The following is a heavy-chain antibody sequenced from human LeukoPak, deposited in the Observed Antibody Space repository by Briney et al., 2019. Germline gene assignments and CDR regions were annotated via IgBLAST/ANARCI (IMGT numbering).Heavy chain of an antibody. CDR3: ARDDCSSISCYHNWFDP. D-gene: IGHD2-2*01. Sequence: GGSLRLSCAASGFAFSSYWMSWVRQAPGKGLEWVANIKQDGSEKYYMDSVTGRFTISRDNAKNSLYLQMNSLRAEDTAVYYCARDDCSSISCYHNWFDPWGQGTLVTVSS. CDR2: IKQDGSEK. V-gene: IGHV3-7*01. J-gene: IGHJ5*02. CDR1: GFAFSSYW.